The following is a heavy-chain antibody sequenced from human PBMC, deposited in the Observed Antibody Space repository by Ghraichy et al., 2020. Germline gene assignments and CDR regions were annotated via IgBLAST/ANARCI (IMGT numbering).Heavy chain of an antibody. CDR2: ISSSSSYI. CDR3: ARHNVWERWELLYYYYGMVV. D-gene: IGHD2-15*01. CDR1: GFTFSSYS. Sequence: GGSLRLSCAASGFTFSSYSMNWVRQAPGKGLEWVSSISSSSSYIYYADSVKGRFTITRDNAKNSLYLQMNSLRAEDTAVYYCARHNVWERWELLYYYYGMVVGGQATTVTVS. V-gene: IGHV3-21*01. J-gene: IGHJ6*02.